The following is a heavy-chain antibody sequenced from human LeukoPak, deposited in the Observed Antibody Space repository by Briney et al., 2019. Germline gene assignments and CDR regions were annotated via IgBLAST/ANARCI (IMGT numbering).Heavy chain of an antibody. V-gene: IGHV5-51*01. Sequence: GESLKISCKASGYTFTSYWIGWVRQMPGKGLEWMGIIYPGVSDTRYSPSFEGQVTFSDDKSINTAYLQWSRLKASDTAMYYCASLEGSSTWYYFDYWGQGTLVIVSS. CDR3: ASLEGSSTWYYFDY. D-gene: IGHD6-13*01. CDR2: IYPGVSDT. J-gene: IGHJ4*02. CDR1: GYTFTSYW.